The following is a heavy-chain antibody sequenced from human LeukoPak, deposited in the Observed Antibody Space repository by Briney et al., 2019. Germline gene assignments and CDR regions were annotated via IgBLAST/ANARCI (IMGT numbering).Heavy chain of an antibody. CDR3: AKDRRSWFGESFFDY. CDR1: GFTFSSYW. V-gene: IGHV3-7*03. D-gene: IGHD3-10*01. Sequence: GGSLRLSCAASGFTFSSYWMNWVRQAPGKGLEWVASINQDGSEKYYLDSVKGRFTISRDNAKNSLYLQMNSLRAEDTALYYCAKDRRSWFGESFFDYWGQGTLVTVSS. J-gene: IGHJ4*02. CDR2: INQDGSEK.